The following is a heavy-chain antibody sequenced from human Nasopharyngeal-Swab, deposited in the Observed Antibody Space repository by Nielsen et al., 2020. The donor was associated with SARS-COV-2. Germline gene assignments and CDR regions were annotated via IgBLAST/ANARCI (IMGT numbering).Heavy chain of an antibody. D-gene: IGHD2-2*01. CDR3: ARAAKGYCSSTSCYSIPEYYYYMDV. J-gene: IGHJ6*03. CDR2: INPNSGGT. Sequence: WVRQAPGQVLEWMGWINPNSGGTNYAQKFQGWVTMTRDTSISTAYMELSRLRSDDTAVYYCARAAKGYCSSTSCYSIPEYYYYMDVWGKGTTVTVSS. V-gene: IGHV1-2*04.